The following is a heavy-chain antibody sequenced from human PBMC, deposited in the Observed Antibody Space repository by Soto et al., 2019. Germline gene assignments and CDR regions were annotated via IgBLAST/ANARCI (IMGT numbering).Heavy chain of an antibody. CDR1: GGSFSTYY. V-gene: IGHV4-34*01. CDR2: INHSGSN. Sequence: SETLSLTSVVSGGSFSTYYYNWIRQSPGKGLEWIGEINHSGSNNYSPSLKSRVTMSLDTSKNQFSLKLTSVTAADTAVYYCARGGSNDWQVAFDIWGQGTMVTV. D-gene: IGHD3-9*01. J-gene: IGHJ3*02. CDR3: ARGGSNDWQVAFDI.